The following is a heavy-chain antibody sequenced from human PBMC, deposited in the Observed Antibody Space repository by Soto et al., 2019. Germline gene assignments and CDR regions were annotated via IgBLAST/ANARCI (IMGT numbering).Heavy chain of an antibody. CDR3: ARQYSSGWLYFDY. J-gene: IGHJ4*02. Sequence: PSETLSLTCTVSGGSISSYYWSWIRQPPGKGLEWIGYIYYSGSTNYNPSLKSRVTISVDTSKNQFSLKLSSVTAADTAVYYCARQYSSGWLYFDYWGQGTLVTVSS. CDR2: IYYSGST. CDR1: GGSISSYY. V-gene: IGHV4-59*01. D-gene: IGHD6-19*01.